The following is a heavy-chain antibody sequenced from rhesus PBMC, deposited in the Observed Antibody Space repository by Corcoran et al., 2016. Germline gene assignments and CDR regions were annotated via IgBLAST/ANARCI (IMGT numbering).Heavy chain of an antibody. CDR1: GFPFGSSA. V-gene: IGHV1S10*01. D-gene: IGHD6-31*01. Sequence: QVQLVQSGAEVKKPGASAKVSCKASGFPFGSSATRWVRQAPGQGLEWRGGINPLFGITNSAEKSQGRVTSTADTSKSTAYMELSSRRSEDTAVYYCARCSIAAAVYHYWGQGVLVTVSS. J-gene: IGHJ4*01. CDR3: ARCSIAAAVYHY. CDR2: INPLFGIT.